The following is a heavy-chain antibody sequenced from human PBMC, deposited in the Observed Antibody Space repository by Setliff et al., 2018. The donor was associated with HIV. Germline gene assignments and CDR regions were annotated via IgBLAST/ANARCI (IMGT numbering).Heavy chain of an antibody. CDR2: ISAYNGKT. Sequence: ASVKVSCKASGFPFSSYGISWVRQAPGQGLEWMGWISAYNGKTEYAQNFQGRVTMTTDISTSTAWTSTSTAYMELRSLRSDDTAVYYCASCMAGHYYYYVDVWGKGTTGTVSS. D-gene: IGHD6-19*01. CDR3: ASCMAGHYYYYVDV. V-gene: IGHV1-18*01. CDR1: GFPFSSYG. J-gene: IGHJ6*03.